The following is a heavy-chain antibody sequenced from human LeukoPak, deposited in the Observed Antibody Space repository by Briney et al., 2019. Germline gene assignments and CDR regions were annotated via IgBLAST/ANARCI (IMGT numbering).Heavy chain of an antibody. Sequence: GGSLRLSCVASGFTFSTYGMSWVRQAPGKGLEWVSAISGSGGTTYYADPVKGRFTISRDNSKNTLYLQMNSLRAEDTAVYYCAKDRRGRGYCSSTSCPISHLGYWGQETRVSVLS. D-gene: IGHD2-2*01. CDR3: AKDRRGRGYCSSTSCPISHLGY. J-gene: IGHJ4*02. V-gene: IGHV3-23*01. CDR2: ISGSGGTT. CDR1: GFTFSTYG.